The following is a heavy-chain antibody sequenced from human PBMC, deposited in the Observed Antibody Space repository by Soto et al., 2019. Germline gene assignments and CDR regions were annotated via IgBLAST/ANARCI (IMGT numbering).Heavy chain of an antibody. J-gene: IGHJ4*02. Sequence: SETLSLTCAVSGGSISSYYWSWIRQPPGKGLEWIGYIYYSGSTNYNPSLKSRVTISVDTSKNQFSLKLSSVTAADTAVYYCARGDPFDYWGQGTLVTVSS. CDR2: IYYSGST. CDR3: ARGDPFDY. V-gene: IGHV4-59*08. D-gene: IGHD2-21*01. CDR1: GGSISSYY.